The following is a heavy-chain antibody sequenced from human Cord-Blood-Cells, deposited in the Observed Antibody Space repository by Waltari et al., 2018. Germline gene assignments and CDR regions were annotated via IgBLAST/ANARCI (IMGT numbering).Heavy chain of an antibody. J-gene: IGHJ3*02. Sequence: DVQQVQSGAALHILGESMTTYCAGSEYRFTSYGIGRVCRIPGKGLEWMGIIYPGDSDTRYSPACQGQVTISADKSISTAYLQWSSLKASDTAMYYCAGLTYYYGSGSYGFDIWGQGTMVTVSS. D-gene: IGHD3-10*01. CDR1: EYRFTSYG. CDR3: AGLTYYYGSGSYGFDI. CDR2: IYPGDSDT. V-gene: IGHV5-51*01.